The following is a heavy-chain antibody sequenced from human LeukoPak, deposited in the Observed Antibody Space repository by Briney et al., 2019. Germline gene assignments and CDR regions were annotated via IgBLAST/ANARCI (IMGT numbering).Heavy chain of an antibody. V-gene: IGHV4-4*02. CDR2: IYHSGST. CDR3: ARDCDTSSSSWYRYYFDY. D-gene: IGHD6-13*01. CDR1: GGSISRSNW. Sequence: PSGTLSLTCAVSGGSISRSNWWSWVRQPPGKGLEWIGEIYHSGSTNYNPSLKSRVTISVDKSKNQFSLKLSSVTAADTAVYYCARDCDTSSSSWYRYYFDYWGQGTLVTVSS. J-gene: IGHJ4*02.